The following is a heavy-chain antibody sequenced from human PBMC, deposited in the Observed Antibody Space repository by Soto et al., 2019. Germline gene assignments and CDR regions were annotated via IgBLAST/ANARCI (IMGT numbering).Heavy chain of an antibody. CDR3: AKGPQVWLSDYYYGMDV. Sequence: EVQLLESGGGLVQPGGSLRLSCAASGFTFSSYAMSWVRQAPGKGLEWVSAISGSGGSRYYADSVKGRFTISRDNSKNTLYLQMNSLRAEDTAVYYCAKGPQVWLSDYYYGMDVWGQGTTVTVSS. D-gene: IGHD5-18*01. J-gene: IGHJ6*02. CDR2: ISGSGGSR. CDR1: GFTFSSYA. V-gene: IGHV3-23*01.